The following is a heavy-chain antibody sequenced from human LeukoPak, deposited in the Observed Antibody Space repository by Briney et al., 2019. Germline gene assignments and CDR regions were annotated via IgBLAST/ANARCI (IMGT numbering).Heavy chain of an antibody. CDR1: GFTFSSYD. J-gene: IGHJ4*02. D-gene: IGHD3-9*01. CDR2: ISGSAGSK. Sequence: PGGSLRLSCAASGFTFSSYDMTWVRQAPGKGLEWVSGISGSAGSKDYADSVKGRFTISRDNSKNTLYLQMNSLRAEDTAVYYCARDPPRGYDILTGPNSGYWGQGTLVTVSS. V-gene: IGHV3-23*01. CDR3: ARDPPRGYDILTGPNSGY.